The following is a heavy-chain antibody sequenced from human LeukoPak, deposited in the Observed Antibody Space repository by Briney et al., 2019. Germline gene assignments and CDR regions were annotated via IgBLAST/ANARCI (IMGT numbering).Heavy chain of an antibody. CDR1: GGSFSGYY. J-gene: IGHJ5*02. CDR2: INHSGST. D-gene: IGHD5-18*01. V-gene: IGHV4-34*01. Sequence: SETLSLTCAVYGGSFSGYYWSWIRQPPGKGLEWIGEINHSGSTNYNPSLKSRVTISVDTSKNQFSLKLSSVTAADTAVYYCARGWIQLWSKKGSWFDPWGQGTLVTVSS. CDR3: ARGWIQLWSKKGSWFDP.